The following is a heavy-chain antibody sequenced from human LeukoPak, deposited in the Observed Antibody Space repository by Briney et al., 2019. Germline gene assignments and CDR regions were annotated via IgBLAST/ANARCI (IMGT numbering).Heavy chain of an antibody. Sequence: SQTLSLTCAISGDSVSSNSAAWNCIRPSPWRGLVWLGRTYYRSTWYIDSAVSVKSRITINPDTSKNQFSLQLNSVTPEDTAVYYCARDVNYYDSSGFSADAFDIWGQGTMVTVSS. V-gene: IGHV6-1*01. CDR2: TYYRSTWYI. D-gene: IGHD3-22*01. CDR1: GDSVSSNSAA. CDR3: ARDVNYYDSSGFSADAFDI. J-gene: IGHJ3*02.